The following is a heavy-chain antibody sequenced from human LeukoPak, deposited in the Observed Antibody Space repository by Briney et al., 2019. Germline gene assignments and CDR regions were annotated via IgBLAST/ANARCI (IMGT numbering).Heavy chain of an antibody. CDR2: INHSGST. Sequence: SEALSLTCAVYGGSFSGYYWSWIRQPPGKGLEWIGEINHSGSTNYNPSLKSRVTISVDTSKNQFSLKLSSVTAADTAVYYCARGSLSSDYWGQGTLVTVSS. CDR1: GGSFSGYY. D-gene: IGHD6-13*01. CDR3: ARGSLSSDY. J-gene: IGHJ4*02. V-gene: IGHV4-34*01.